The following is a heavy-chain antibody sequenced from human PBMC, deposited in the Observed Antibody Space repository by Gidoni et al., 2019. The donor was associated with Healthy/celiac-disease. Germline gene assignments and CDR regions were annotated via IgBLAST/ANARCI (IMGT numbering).Heavy chain of an antibody. CDR1: GGSISSSNW. CDR3: AREVLRFLEWPFYGMDV. Sequence: QVQLQESGPGLVKPSGTLSLTCAVSGGSISSSNWWSWVRQPPGKGLEWIGEIYHSGSTNYNPSLKSRVTISVDKSKNQFSLKLSSVTAADTAVYYCAREVLRFLEWPFYGMDVWGQGTTVTVSS. CDR2: IYHSGST. J-gene: IGHJ6*02. V-gene: IGHV4-4*02. D-gene: IGHD3-3*01.